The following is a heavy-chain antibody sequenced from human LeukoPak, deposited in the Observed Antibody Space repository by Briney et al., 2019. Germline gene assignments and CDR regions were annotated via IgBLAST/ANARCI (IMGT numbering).Heavy chain of an antibody. CDR2: IYYSGST. V-gene: IGHV4-30-4*01. D-gene: IGHD6-13*01. Sequence: SGTLSLTCTVSGGSISSGDYYWSWIRQPPGKGLEWIGYIYYSGSTYYNPSLKSRVTISVDTSKNHFSLKLNSVTAPDTAVYYCARQRIIAAVGAFDYWGQGTLVTVSS. J-gene: IGHJ4*02. CDR3: ARQRIIAAVGAFDY. CDR1: GGSISSGDYY.